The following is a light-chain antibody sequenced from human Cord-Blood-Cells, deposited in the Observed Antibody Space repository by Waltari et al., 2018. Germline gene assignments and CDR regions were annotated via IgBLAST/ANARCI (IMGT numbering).Light chain of an antibody. CDR3: CSSAGSNYV. CDR2: EVS. J-gene: IGLJ1*01. CDR1: SSDVGSYNL. Sequence: QSALTQPASVSGSPGQSITISCTGTSSDVGSYNLVSWYQQHPGKAPKLMIYEVSKRPSGVSNRVSGSKAGNAAARTISGLQAEDEADYYCCSSAGSNYVFGTGTKVTVL. V-gene: IGLV2-23*02.